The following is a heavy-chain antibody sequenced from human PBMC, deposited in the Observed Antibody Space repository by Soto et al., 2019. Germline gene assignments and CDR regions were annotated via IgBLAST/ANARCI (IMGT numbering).Heavy chain of an antibody. V-gene: IGHV4-59*08. Sequence: WIRKNKRTGVEWIVEFNYSGSTNYNPSLKSRVTISVDTSKNQFSLKLSSVTATDTAVYYCPRHAVMRRGDNCSDPLVQGTLVTVSS. CDR3: PRHAVMRRGDNCSDP. CDR2: FNYSGST. D-gene: IGHD3-10*01. J-gene: IGHJ5*02.